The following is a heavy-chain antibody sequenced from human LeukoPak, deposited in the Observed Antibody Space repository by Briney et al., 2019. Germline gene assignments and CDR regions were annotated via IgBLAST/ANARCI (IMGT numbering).Heavy chain of an antibody. CDR1: GYTFSIYG. CDR3: ARDRGYDFWSGYWPQGY. J-gene: IGHJ4*02. D-gene: IGHD3-3*01. CDR2: ISAYNGNT. Sequence: ASVKVSCKASGYTFSIYGISWVRQAPGQGLEWMGWISAYNGNTNYAQKLQGRVTMTTDTSTSTAYMELRSLRSDDTAVYYCARDRGYDFWSGYWPQGYWGQGTLVTVSS. V-gene: IGHV1-18*01.